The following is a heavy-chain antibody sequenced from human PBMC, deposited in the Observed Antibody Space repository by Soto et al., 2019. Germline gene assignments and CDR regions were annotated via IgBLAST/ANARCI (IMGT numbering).Heavy chain of an antibody. Sequence: RLSCATSGFTFSSYAMHWVRQAPGKGLEWVAAIWYDGSNKYYADSVKGRFTISKDNSENTLYLQMNSLRAEDTAVYYCAREKDCTSASCYRGHFDYWGQGALVTVSS. CDR2: IWYDGSNK. CDR1: GFTFSSYA. V-gene: IGHV3-33*01. D-gene: IGHD2-2*01. J-gene: IGHJ4*02. CDR3: AREKDCTSASCYRGHFDY.